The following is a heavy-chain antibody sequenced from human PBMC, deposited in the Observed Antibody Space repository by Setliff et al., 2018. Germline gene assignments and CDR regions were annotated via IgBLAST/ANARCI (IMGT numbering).Heavy chain of an antibody. CDR2: ISGSASST. J-gene: IGHJ4*02. CDR1: GFTFSNYA. V-gene: IGHV3-23*01. CDR3: CRDGGEY. Sequence: GGSLRLSCAASGFTFSNYAMGWVRQAPGEGLEWVSSISGSASSTHSADSVKGRFTIARDNAKNSLYLQMNSLRAEDTAGYYCCRDGGEYWGQGTLVTGFS. D-gene: IGHD3-16*01.